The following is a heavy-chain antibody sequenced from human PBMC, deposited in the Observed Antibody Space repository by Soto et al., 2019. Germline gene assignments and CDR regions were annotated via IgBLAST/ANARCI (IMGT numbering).Heavy chain of an antibody. CDR3: ARQKPDPYYYYYYMDV. Sequence: ASVKVSCKASGYTFTSYYMHWVRQAPGQGLEWMGIINPSGGSTSYAQKFQGRVTMTRDTSTSTVYMELSSLRSEDTAVYYCARQKPDPYYYYYYMDVWGKGTTVTVSS. CDR2: INPSGGST. V-gene: IGHV1-46*03. CDR1: GYTFTSYY. J-gene: IGHJ6*03.